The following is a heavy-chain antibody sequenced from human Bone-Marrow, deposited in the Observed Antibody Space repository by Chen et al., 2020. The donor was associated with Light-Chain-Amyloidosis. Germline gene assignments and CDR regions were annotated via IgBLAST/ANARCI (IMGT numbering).Heavy chain of an antibody. V-gene: IGHV4-34*01. CDR3: ARGGLDH. CDR2: INRSGST. CDR1: GGSIRGYY. J-gene: IGHJ4*02. Sequence: QVQLQQRDAVPLTPSETLSLTCADHGGSIRGYYWNWLRQSPGKGLEWIGEINRSGSTNYNPSLKSRVTMSVDTSKNQFSLKVNSVTAADTAVYYCARGGLDHWGQGTLVTVSS.